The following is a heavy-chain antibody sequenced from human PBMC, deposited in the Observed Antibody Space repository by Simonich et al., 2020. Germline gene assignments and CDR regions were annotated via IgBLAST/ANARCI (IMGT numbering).Heavy chain of an antibody. D-gene: IGHD2-15*01. CDR1: GYTFTSYD. CDR2: KNPKSGNT. Sequence: QVQLVQSGAEVKKPGASVKVSCKASGYTFTSYDINWVRQANGQGIERMGLKNPKSGNTGYAKKFQGRVTRTRNTSIRTAYMDLSSLRSEDTAVYYCARGRGGMSRGYVDYWGQGTLVTVSS. J-gene: IGHJ4*02. V-gene: IGHV1-8*03. CDR3: ARGRGGMSRGYVDY.